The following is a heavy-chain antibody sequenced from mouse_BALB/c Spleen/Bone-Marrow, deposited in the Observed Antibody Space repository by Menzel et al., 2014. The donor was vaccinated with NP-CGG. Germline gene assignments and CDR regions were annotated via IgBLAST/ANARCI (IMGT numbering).Heavy chain of an antibody. CDR2: ISSGGSYT. CDR3: ARQRAAYYGNLYAMDY. D-gene: IGHD2-10*01. J-gene: IGHJ4*01. Sequence: LQQSGGGLVKPGGSLKLSCAASGFAFSSYDMSWVRQTPEKRLEWVATISSGGSYTYYPDSVKGRFTISRDNARNTLYLQMSSLRSEDTALYYCARQRAAYYGNLYAMDYWGQGTSVTVSS. V-gene: IGHV5-9*02. CDR1: GFAFSSYD.